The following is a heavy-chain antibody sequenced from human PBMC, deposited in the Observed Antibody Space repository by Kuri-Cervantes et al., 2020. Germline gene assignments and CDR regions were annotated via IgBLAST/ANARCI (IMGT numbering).Heavy chain of an antibody. CDR3: ANSGYDFNYYYMDV. Sequence: ASVKVSCKASGYTFTSYGISWVRQAPGQGLEWMGWISAYNGNTNYAQKPQGRVTMTTDTSTSTVYMELSSLRSEDTAVYYCANSGYDFNYYYMDVWGKGTTVTVSS. D-gene: IGHD5-12*01. J-gene: IGHJ6*03. CDR2: ISAYNGNT. CDR1: GYTFTSYG. V-gene: IGHV1-18*01.